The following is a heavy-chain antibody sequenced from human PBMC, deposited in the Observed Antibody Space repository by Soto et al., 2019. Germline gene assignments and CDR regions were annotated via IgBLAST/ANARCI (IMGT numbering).Heavy chain of an antibody. CDR2: IWYDGSNK. J-gene: IGHJ4*02. CDR3: ARDRYCSSTICYEWAITDY. D-gene: IGHD2-2*01. Sequence: VGSLRLSCAASGFTFSSYGMHWVRQAPGKGLEWVAVIWYDGSNKYYADSVKGRFTISRDNSKNTLYLQMNSLRAEDTAVYYCARDRYCSSTICYEWAITDYWGQGTLVTVSS. V-gene: IGHV3-33*01. CDR1: GFTFSSYG.